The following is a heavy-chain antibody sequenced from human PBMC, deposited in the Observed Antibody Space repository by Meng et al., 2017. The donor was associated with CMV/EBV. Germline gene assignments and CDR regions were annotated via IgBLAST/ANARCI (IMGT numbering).Heavy chain of an antibody. V-gene: IGHV1-18*01. CDR2: ISAYNGNT. CDR3: ARGAPIFGVIIAWRGYYGMDV. Sequence: ASVKVSRKASGYIFTSYGISWVRQAPGQGLEWMGWISAYNGNTDYVKKLQGRVTMTTDTSTSTAYMELRSLRSDDTTVYYFARGAPIFGVIIAWRGYYGMDVWGQGTTVTVSS. J-gene: IGHJ6*02. D-gene: IGHD3-3*01. CDR1: GYIFTSYG.